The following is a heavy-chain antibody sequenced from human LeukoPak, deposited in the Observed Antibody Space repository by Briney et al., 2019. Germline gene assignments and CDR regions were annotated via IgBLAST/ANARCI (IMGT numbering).Heavy chain of an antibody. V-gene: IGHV3-33*01. Sequence: PGGSLRLSCAASGFTFSSYGMHWVRQAPGKGLEWVAVIWYDGSNKYYADSVKGRFTISRDNSKNTLYLQMNSLRAEDTAVYYCARGIIQARSWPRGDCYPLAYWGQGTLVTVSS. J-gene: IGHJ4*02. CDR3: ARGIIQARSWPRGDCYPLAY. CDR1: GFTFSSYG. D-gene: IGHD2-21*02. CDR2: IWYDGSNK.